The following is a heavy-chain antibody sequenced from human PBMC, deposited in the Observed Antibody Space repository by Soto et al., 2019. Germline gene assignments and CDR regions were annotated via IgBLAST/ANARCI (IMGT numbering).Heavy chain of an antibody. V-gene: IGHV1-2*02. D-gene: IGHD2-2*01. J-gene: IGHJ6*02. CDR1: GYTFTGYY. CDR3: ARERYQVISDGMDV. Sequence: QVQLVQSGADVKTPGASVRVSCKASGYTFTGYYVHWVREAPGQGLEWMGWINTETGGTSYAQKSQGRVTLSRDTSINTSYLELSRLRFDGAAGYFCARERYQVISDGMDVWGQGTTVTVSS. CDR2: INTETGGT.